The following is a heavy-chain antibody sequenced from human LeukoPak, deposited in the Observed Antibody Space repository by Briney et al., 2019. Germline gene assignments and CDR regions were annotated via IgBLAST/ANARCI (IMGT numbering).Heavy chain of an antibody. CDR1: GFTFSSFW. CDR2: INQDDSKK. Sequence: GGSLRLSCVGSGFTFSSFWVNWVRQAPGKGLEWVANINQDDSKKYYVGSVKGRFTISRDNAKNSVYLQMNSLRVEDTAVYYCAGAWAQGYWGQGTLVTVSS. J-gene: IGHJ4*02. D-gene: IGHD7-27*01. CDR3: AGAWAQGY. V-gene: IGHV3-7*01.